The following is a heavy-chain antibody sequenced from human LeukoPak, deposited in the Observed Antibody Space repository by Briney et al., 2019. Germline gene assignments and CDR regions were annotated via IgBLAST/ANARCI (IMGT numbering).Heavy chain of an antibody. J-gene: IGHJ6*03. D-gene: IGHD6-13*01. CDR2: IKSKTDGGTT. Sequence: GGSLRLSCAASGFTFSNAWMSWVRQAPGKGLEWVGRIKSKTDGGTTDYAAPVKGRFTISRDDSKNTLYLQMNSLKTEDTAVYYCARGRAAAGDYYYYYMDVWAKGPRSPSP. CDR3: ARGRAAAGDYYYYYMDV. V-gene: IGHV3-15*01. CDR1: GFTFSNAW.